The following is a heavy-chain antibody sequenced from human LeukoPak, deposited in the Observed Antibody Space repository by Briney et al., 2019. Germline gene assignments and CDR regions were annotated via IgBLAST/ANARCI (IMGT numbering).Heavy chain of an antibody. Sequence: GGSLRLSCAASGFTFSSYAMHWVRQAPGKGLEWVAVISYDGSNKYYADSVKGRFTISRDNSKNTLYLQMNSLRAEDTAVYYCARDPESSGWFNGFDYWGQGTLVTVSS. CDR3: ARDPESSGWFNGFDY. CDR2: ISYDGSNK. CDR1: GFTFSSYA. D-gene: IGHD6-19*01. V-gene: IGHV3-30-3*01. J-gene: IGHJ4*02.